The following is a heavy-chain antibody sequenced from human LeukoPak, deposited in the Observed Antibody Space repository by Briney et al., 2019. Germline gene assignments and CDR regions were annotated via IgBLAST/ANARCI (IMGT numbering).Heavy chain of an antibody. CDR2: ISADGSSA. V-gene: IGHV3-74*01. CDR3: ARDPYDILTGPYFDY. J-gene: IGHJ4*02. CDR1: GFTFSGDW. D-gene: IGHD3-9*01. Sequence: GGSLRLSCAASGFTFSGDWMHWVRQAPGKGLVWVSCISADGSSASYADSVKGRFTIYRDNAKNPLFVLMNSLRVEDSVVYYCARDPYDILTGPYFDYWGQGTLVTVSS.